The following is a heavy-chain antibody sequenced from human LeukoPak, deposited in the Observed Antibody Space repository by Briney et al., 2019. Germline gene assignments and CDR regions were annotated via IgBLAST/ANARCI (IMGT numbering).Heavy chain of an antibody. CDR3: VQRGDTYNV. Sequence: GGSLRLSCSASGFTFSSYSMHWVRQAPGQGLEYVSAISYTGGTTYYADSVKGRFTISRDDSKNTLYLQMSSLRAEDTAVYYCVQRGDTYNVWGQGTMVTVSS. D-gene: IGHD5-24*01. V-gene: IGHV3-64D*06. J-gene: IGHJ4*02. CDR2: ISYTGGTT. CDR1: GFTFSSYS.